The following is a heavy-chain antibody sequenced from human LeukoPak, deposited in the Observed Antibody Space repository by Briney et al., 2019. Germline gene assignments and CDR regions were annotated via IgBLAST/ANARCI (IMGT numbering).Heavy chain of an antibody. V-gene: IGHV3-13*01. Sequence: GGSLRLSCAASGFTFSSYDMHWVRQATGKGLEWLSAIGTLGDTSYPDSVKGRFTISRENAKNSLYLEMNNLRAGDTAVYYCARGRNGNYYDSSGYYPYWGQGTLVTVPS. CDR3: ARGRNGNYYDSSGYYPY. J-gene: IGHJ4*02. CDR1: GFTFSSYD. CDR2: IGTLGDT. D-gene: IGHD3-22*01.